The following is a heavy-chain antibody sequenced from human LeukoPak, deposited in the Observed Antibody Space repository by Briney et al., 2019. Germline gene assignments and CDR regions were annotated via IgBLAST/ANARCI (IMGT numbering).Heavy chain of an antibody. CDR3: ARDYYGSGSYYFDY. CDR2: IYSGGGT. V-gene: IGHV3-66*01. Sequence: GGSPRLSCAASGFTVSSNYMSWVRQAPGKGLEWVSVIYSGGGTYYADSEKGRFTISRDNSKNTLYLQMNSLRAEDTAVYYCARDYYGSGSYYFDYWGQGTLVTVSS. CDR1: GFTVSSNY. D-gene: IGHD3-10*01. J-gene: IGHJ4*02.